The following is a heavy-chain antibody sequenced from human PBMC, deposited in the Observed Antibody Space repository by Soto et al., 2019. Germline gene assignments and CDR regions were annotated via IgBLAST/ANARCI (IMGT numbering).Heavy chain of an antibody. J-gene: IGHJ4*02. CDR3: AREVERGYSYGYLEY. D-gene: IGHD5-18*01. Sequence: QVQLVQSGAEVKKPGASVKVSCKASGYTFTSYYMHWVRQAPGQGLEWMGIINPSGGSISYAQKFQGRVTMTRDTSTSTVYMELSSLRSEVTAVYYCAREVERGYSYGYLEYWGQGTLVTVSS. V-gene: IGHV1-46*01. CDR1: GYTFTSYY. CDR2: INPSGGSI.